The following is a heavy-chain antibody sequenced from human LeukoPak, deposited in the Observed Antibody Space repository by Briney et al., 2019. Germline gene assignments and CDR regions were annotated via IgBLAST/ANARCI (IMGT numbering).Heavy chain of an antibody. CDR1: GGSISSYY. Sequence: SETLSLTCTVSGGSISSYYWSWIRQPPGKGLEWIAYISDIGSINYNPSLKSRVTISLDTSKNQFSLKLSSVTAADTAVYYCARDPYAGYSSGDDDYWGQGTLVTVSS. CDR2: ISDIGSI. J-gene: IGHJ4*02. CDR3: ARDPYAGYSSGDDDY. D-gene: IGHD6-19*01. V-gene: IGHV4-59*12.